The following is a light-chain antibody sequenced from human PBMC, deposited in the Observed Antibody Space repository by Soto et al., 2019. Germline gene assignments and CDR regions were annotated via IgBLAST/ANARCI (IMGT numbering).Light chain of an antibody. J-gene: IGKJ1*01. CDR3: QQYDYWTRP. CDR1: QSISSS. CDR2: GVS. V-gene: IGKV3-15*01. Sequence: EVVMTQSPATLSVSPGESATLSCRASQSISSSKLAWYQQNPGQAPRLLLFGVSNRATGIPARFSGSGSGTEFSLTISSLQSEDFAVYDCQQYDYWTRPFGQGTKVDIK.